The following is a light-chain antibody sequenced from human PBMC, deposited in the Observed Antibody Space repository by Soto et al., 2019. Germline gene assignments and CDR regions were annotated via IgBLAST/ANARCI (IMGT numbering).Light chain of an antibody. CDR3: ASYTGSDTLV. CDR1: SSDVGGYNY. Sequence: QSVLTQPPSASGSPGQSVTISCTGTSSDVGGYNYVSWYQQHPGKAPKLTIYEVSKRPSGVPDRLSGSKSGNTASLSVSGLQVEDEADYYCASYTGSDTLVFGGGTKLTVL. V-gene: IGLV2-8*01. J-gene: IGLJ2*01. CDR2: EVS.